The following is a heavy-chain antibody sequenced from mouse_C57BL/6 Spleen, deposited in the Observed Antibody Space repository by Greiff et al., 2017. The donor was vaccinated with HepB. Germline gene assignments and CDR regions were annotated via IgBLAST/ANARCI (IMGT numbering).Heavy chain of an antibody. CDR1: GFTFSDYY. Sequence: EVKLMESEGGLVQPGRSMKLSCTASGFTFSDYYMAWVRQVPEKGLEWVANINYDGSSTYYLDSLKSRFIISRDNAKNILYLQMSSLKSEDTATYYCARYSNYGYFDYWGQGTTLTVSS. V-gene: IGHV5-16*01. D-gene: IGHD2-5*01. CDR2: INYDGSST. CDR3: ARYSNYGYFDY. J-gene: IGHJ2*01.